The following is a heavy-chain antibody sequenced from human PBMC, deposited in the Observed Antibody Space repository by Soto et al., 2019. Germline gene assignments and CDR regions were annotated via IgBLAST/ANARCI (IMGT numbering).Heavy chain of an antibody. CDR2: LYDVDGS. Sequence: DVQLVESGGGLIQPGESLRLSCAAFGLTISGKKYVAWVRQAPGKGLEWVSALYDVDGSFYADSVKGRFTNSGDSSKTTVYLQMNDLRPDDTAVYYCATWHEREHAYDVWGQGTTVTVSS. D-gene: IGHD1-1*01. J-gene: IGHJ3*01. V-gene: IGHV3-53*01. CDR1: GLTISGKKY. CDR3: ATWHEREHAYDV.